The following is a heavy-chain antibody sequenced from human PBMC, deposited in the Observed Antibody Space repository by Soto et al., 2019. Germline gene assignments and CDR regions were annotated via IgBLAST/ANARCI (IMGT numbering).Heavy chain of an antibody. J-gene: IGHJ4*02. CDR2: INPNSGGT. CDR1: GYTFTGYD. V-gene: IGHV1-2*04. D-gene: IGHD6-19*01. CDR3: ASGRQYSSGWYDY. Sequence: ASVKVSCKASGYTFTGYDMHWVRQAPGQGLEWMGWINPNSGGTNYAQKFQGWVTMTRDTSISTAYMELSRLSSDDTAVYYCASGRQYSSGWYDYWGQGTLVTVSS.